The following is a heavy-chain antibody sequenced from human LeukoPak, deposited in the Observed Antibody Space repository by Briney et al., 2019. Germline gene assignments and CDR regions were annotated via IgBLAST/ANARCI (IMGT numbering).Heavy chain of an antibody. CDR3: ARAAYDGPHWAY. J-gene: IGHJ4*02. CDR1: GGSFSGYY. CDR2: INHSGST. Sequence: SETLSLTCAVYGGSFSGYYWSWIRQPPGKGLEWIGEINHSGSTNYNPSLKSRVTISVDTSKNQFSLKLSSLSAADTAVYYCARAAYDGPHWAYGGQGTLVTVSS. D-gene: IGHD3-3*01. V-gene: IGHV4-34*01.